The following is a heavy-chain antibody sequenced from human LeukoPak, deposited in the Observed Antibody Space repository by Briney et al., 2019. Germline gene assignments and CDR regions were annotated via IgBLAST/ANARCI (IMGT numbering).Heavy chain of an antibody. CDR3: ARDLPWDCSSTSCYEGWFDP. CDR2: IIPIFGTA. CDR1: GGTFSSYA. J-gene: IGHJ5*02. Sequence: SVKVSCKASGGTFSSYAISWVRQAPGQGLEWMGGIIPIFGTANYAQKFQGRVTITTDESTSTAYMELSSLRSEDTAVYYCARDLPWDCSSTSCYEGWFDPWGQGTLVTVS. V-gene: IGHV1-69*05. D-gene: IGHD2-2*01.